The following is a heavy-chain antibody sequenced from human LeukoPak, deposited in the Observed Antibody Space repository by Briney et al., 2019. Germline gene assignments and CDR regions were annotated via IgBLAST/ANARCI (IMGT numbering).Heavy chain of an antibody. CDR1: GFTFSSYA. Sequence: GRSLRLSCAASGFTFSSYAMHWVRQAPSKGLEWVAVISYDGSNKYCADSVKGRFTISRDNSKNTLYLQMSSLRAEDTAVYYCAKSTGYSSGWYHPADYWGQGTLVTVSS. V-gene: IGHV3-30-3*02. J-gene: IGHJ4*02. D-gene: IGHD6-19*01. CDR3: AKSTGYSSGWYHPADY. CDR2: ISYDGSNK.